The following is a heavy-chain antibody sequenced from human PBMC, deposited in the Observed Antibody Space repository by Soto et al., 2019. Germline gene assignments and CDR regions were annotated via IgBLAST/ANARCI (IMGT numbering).Heavy chain of an antibody. V-gene: IGHV4-4*02. Sequence: HVQLQESGPGLVKASGTLSLTCAVPGYSMGSTYWWSWVRQAPGKGLEWIREIYHDGSTKYNPSLKTRVTILVDKSKNQFSLNLRSVTDADTAVYYCARDARGDSSVNNWFDPWGQGILVTVSS. CDR2: IYHDGST. J-gene: IGHJ5*02. D-gene: IGHD3-10*01. CDR1: GYSMGSTYW. CDR3: ARDARGDSSVNNWFDP.